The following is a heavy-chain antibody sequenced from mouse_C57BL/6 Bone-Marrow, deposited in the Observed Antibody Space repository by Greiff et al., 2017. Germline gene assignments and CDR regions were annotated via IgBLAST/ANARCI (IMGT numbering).Heavy chain of an antibody. CDR2: IYPGSGST. CDR1: GYTFTSYW. CDR3: ARRPYDYDEGPYAMDY. Sequence: QVQLKESGAELVKPGASVKMSCKASGYTFTSYWITWVKQRPGQGLEWIGDIYPGSGSTNYNEKFKSKATLTVDTSSSTAYMQLSSLTSEDSAVYYCARRPYDYDEGPYAMDYWGQGTSVTVSS. J-gene: IGHJ4*01. V-gene: IGHV1-55*01. D-gene: IGHD2-4*01.